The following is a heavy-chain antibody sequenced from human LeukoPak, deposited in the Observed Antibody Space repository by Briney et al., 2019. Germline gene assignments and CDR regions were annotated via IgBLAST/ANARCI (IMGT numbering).Heavy chain of an antibody. CDR3: ATVSDSSGWYYFDY. V-gene: IGHV3-23*01. CDR2: ISRSDAST. D-gene: IGHD6-19*01. CDR1: GFTFSSYA. J-gene: IGHJ4*02. Sequence: PGGSLRLSCVASGFTFSSYAMSWVRQAPGRGLEWVSAISRSDASTYYADSVRGRFTISRDNSKSTLYLQMNSLRAEDTAVYYCATVSDSSGWYYFDYWGQGTLVTVSS.